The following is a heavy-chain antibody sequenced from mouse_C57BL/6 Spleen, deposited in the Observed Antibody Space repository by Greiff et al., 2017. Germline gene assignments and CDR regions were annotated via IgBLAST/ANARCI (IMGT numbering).Heavy chain of an antibody. Sequence: EVKLMESGPELVKPGASVKMSCKASGYTFTDYNMHWVKQSHGKSLEWIGYINPNNGGTSYNQKFKGKATLTVNKSSSTAYMELRSLTSEDSAVYYCARGPYDGYFAWFAYWGQGTLVTVSA. CDR1: GYTFTDYN. V-gene: IGHV1-22*01. J-gene: IGHJ3*01. D-gene: IGHD2-3*01. CDR3: ARGPYDGYFAWFAY. CDR2: INPNNGGT.